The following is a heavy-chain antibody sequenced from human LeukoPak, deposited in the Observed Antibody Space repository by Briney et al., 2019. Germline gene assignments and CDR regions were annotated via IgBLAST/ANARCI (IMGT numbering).Heavy chain of an antibody. CDR3: AREKGSSNYDS. J-gene: IGHJ5*01. V-gene: IGHV3-74*03. Sequence: GGSLRLSCAASGFAFNTYWIHWVRQIPGKGLVWVSRISGDGSSTAYADSVKGRFTISRDNAKNTLYLQMNSLRAEDTAVYYCAREKGSSNYDSWGQGTLVTVSS. CDR2: ISGDGSST. D-gene: IGHD4-11*01. CDR1: GFAFNTYW.